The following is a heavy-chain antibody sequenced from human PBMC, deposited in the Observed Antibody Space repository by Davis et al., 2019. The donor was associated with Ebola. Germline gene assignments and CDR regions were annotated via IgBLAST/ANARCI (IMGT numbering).Heavy chain of an antibody. J-gene: IGHJ4*02. Sequence: PSETLSLTCAVYGGSFSGYYWSWIRQPPGKGLEWIGEINHSGSTNYNPSLKSRVTISVDTSKNQFSLKLSSVTAADTAVYYCARGPAGIKLGRQQLVEPTNFDYWGQGTLVTVSS. V-gene: IGHV4-34*09. CDR3: ARGPAGIKLGRQQLVEPTNFDY. D-gene: IGHD6-13*01. CDR1: GGSFSGYY. CDR2: INHSGST.